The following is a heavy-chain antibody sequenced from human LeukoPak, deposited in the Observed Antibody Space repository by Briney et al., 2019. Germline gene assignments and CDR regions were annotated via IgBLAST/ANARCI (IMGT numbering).Heavy chain of an antibody. V-gene: IGHV4-38-2*01. CDR3: ASQRGDFWSGYSYNWFDP. CDR1: GYSISSGYY. J-gene: IGHJ5*02. Sequence: SETLSLTCAVSGYSISSGYYWGWIRQPPGKGLEWIGSIYHSGSTYYNPSLKSRVTISVDTSKNQFSLKLSSVTAADTAVYYCASQRGDFWSGYSYNWFDPWGQGTLVIVSS. CDR2: IYHSGST. D-gene: IGHD3-3*01.